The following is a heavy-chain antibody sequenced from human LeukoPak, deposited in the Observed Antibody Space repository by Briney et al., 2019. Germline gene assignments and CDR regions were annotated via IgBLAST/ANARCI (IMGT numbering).Heavy chain of an antibody. Sequence: EASVKVSCKASGYTFTGYYMHWVRQAPGQGLEWMGWINPNSGGTNYAQKFQGRVTMTRDTSISTAYMELSRLRSDDTAVYYCARGPINYYDSSSYMDVWGKGTTVTISS. CDR2: INPNSGGT. CDR3: ARGPINYYDSSSYMDV. CDR1: GYTFTGYY. V-gene: IGHV1-2*02. J-gene: IGHJ6*03. D-gene: IGHD3-22*01.